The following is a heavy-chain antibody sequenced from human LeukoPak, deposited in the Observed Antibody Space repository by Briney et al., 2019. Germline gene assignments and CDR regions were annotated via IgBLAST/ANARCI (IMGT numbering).Heavy chain of an antibody. Sequence: SETLSLTCTVSGASLSSYYWTWIRQPPGKGLGWRGYIYYRVSTNYNPSLKSRVTISVDTSKNQFSPKLSSLTAADTAVYYCARGHHYFDYWGQGTLVTVSS. CDR2: IYYRVST. CDR3: ARGHHYFDY. V-gene: IGHV4-59*01. CDR1: GASLSSYY. J-gene: IGHJ4*02.